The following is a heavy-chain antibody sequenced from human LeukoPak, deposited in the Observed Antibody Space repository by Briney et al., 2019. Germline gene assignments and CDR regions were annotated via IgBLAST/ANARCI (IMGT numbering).Heavy chain of an antibody. Sequence: GGSLRLSCAASGFTFSSYGMHWVRQAPGKGLEWVAVISYDGSNKYYADSVKGRFTISRDNSKNTLYLQMNSLRAEGTAVYYCARNPLRIAVPDYWGQGTLVTVSS. CDR3: ARNPLRIAVPDY. J-gene: IGHJ4*02. CDR1: GFTFSSYG. D-gene: IGHD6-19*01. V-gene: IGHV3-30*03. CDR2: ISYDGSNK.